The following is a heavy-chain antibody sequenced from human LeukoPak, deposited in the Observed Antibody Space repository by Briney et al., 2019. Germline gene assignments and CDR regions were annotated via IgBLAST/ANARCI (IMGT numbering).Heavy chain of an antibody. J-gene: IGHJ5*01. CDR3: AREEIAVGGPPPRWFDS. V-gene: IGHV1-2*02. Sequence: GASVKVSCKASGYTFSGYYIHWVRQAPGQGLQWMGWINPKTGDTNYPQKSQGRVTMTRDTSISTAYMELSRLRSDDTAVYYCAREEIAVGGPPPRWFDSWGQGTLVTVSS. CDR1: GYTFSGYY. CDR2: INPKTGDT. D-gene: IGHD6-19*01.